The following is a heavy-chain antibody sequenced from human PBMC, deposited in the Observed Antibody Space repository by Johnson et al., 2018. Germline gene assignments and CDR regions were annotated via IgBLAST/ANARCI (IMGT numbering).Heavy chain of an antibody. J-gene: IGHJ6*02. D-gene: IGHD4-11*01. CDR3: ARAGHTVTSYYYYGMDV. CDR2: IIPIFGTA. CDR1: GGTFSSYA. V-gene: IGHV1-69*12. Sequence: QVQLVQSGAAVKKPRSSVMVSCKASGGTFSSYAISWVRQAPGQGLEWMVGIIPIFGTANYAQKFQGRVTITADESTSTAYMELSSLRSEDTAVYYCARAGHTVTSYYYYGMDVWGQGTTVTVSS.